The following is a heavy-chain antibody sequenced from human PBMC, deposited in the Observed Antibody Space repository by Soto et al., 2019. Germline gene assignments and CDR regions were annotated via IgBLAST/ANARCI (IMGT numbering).Heavy chain of an antibody. D-gene: IGHD4-4*01. CDR2: VHPNSGGT. CDR1: GYTFSVYH. Sequence: ASVKVSCKASGYTFSVYHMHWVRQAPGQGLEWMGWVHPNSGGTNYAQSFEGRVTMTMDTSINTAYMELSRLTSDDTAVYYCAKELQRGMDVWGQGTTVTVYS. J-gene: IGHJ6*02. CDR3: AKELQRGMDV. V-gene: IGHV1-2*02.